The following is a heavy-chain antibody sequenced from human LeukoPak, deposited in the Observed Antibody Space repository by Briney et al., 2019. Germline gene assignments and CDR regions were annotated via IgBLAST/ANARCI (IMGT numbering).Heavy chain of an antibody. V-gene: IGHV3-74*01. Sequence: GGSLRLSCAAPGFTFSSYWMHWVRQAPGKGLVWVSRINSDGSSTSYADSVKGRFTISRDNAKNTLYLQMNSLRAEDTAVYYCARGGTIFWRPGMDVWGKGTTVTVSS. CDR1: GFTFSSYW. D-gene: IGHD3-9*01. J-gene: IGHJ6*04. CDR2: INSDGSST. CDR3: ARGGTIFWRPGMDV.